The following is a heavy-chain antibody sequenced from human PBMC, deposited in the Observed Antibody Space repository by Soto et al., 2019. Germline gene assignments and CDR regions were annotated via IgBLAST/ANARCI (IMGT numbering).Heavy chain of an antibody. CDR1: GGSISSGDYY. Sequence: QVQLQESGPGLVKPSQTLSLTCTVSGGSISSGDYYWSWIRQPPGKGLEWIGYIYYSGSTYYNPSLKSRFTISVDTSKNQFSLKLSSVTAADTAVYYCAGTYYDFWSGFNWFDPWGQGTLVTVSS. CDR2: IYYSGST. V-gene: IGHV4-30-4*01. CDR3: AGTYYDFWSGFNWFDP. D-gene: IGHD3-3*01. J-gene: IGHJ5*02.